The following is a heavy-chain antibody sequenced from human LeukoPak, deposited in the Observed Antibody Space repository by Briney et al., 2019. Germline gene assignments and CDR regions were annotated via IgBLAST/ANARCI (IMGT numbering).Heavy chain of an antibody. CDR3: ARDPSDYGDPYFDY. CDR1: GFTFSSYE. CDR2: ISSSGSTI. Sequence: PGGSLRLSCAASGFTFSSYEMNWVRQAPGKGLEWVSYISSSGSTIYYADSVKGRFTISRDNAKNSVYLQMSSLRAEDTAVYYCARDPSDYGDPYFDYWGQGTLVTVSS. V-gene: IGHV3-48*03. D-gene: IGHD4-17*01. J-gene: IGHJ4*02.